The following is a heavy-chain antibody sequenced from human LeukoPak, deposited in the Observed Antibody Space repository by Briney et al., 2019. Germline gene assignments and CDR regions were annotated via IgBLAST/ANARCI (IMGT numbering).Heavy chain of an antibody. J-gene: IGHJ6*03. CDR1: GGTFSSYA. CDR2: IIPIFGTA. D-gene: IGHD3-10*01. CDR3: VRSPSGYYYYYYYVDV. Sequence: SVKVSCKASGGTFSSYAISWVRQAPGQGLEWMGGIIPIFGTANYAQKFQGRVTITTDESTSTAYMELSSLRSEDTAVYYCVRSPSGYYYYYYYVDVWGKGTTVTVSS. V-gene: IGHV1-69*05.